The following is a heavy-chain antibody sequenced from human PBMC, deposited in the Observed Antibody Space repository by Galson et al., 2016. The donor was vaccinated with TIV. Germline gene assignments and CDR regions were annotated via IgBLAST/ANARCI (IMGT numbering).Heavy chain of an antibody. J-gene: IGHJ6*02. CDR3: ARERSPSLRYFDWLKNYSLDV. V-gene: IGHV3-33*01. Sequence: LRLSCAASGFTFSLYGMHWVRQAPGKGLEWVAVIWFDGGNKYYADSVKGRFTLSRDNSQNTLYLQMSSLRAEDTAVYYCARERSPSLRYFDWLKNYSLDVWGQGTTVTVSS. CDR2: IWFDGGNK. D-gene: IGHD3-9*01. CDR1: GFTFSLYG.